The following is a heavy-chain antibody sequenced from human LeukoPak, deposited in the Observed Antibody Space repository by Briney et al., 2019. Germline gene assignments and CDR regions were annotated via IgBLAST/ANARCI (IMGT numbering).Heavy chain of an antibody. V-gene: IGHV4-34*01. J-gene: IGHJ5*02. D-gene: IGHD1-1*01. CDR1: GGSFSGYY. CDR3: ARGHWNAPQLRFDP. Sequence: PSETLSLTCAVYGGSFSGYYRSWIRQPPGKGLEWIGEINHSGSTNYNPSLKSRVTISVDTSKNQFSLKLSSVTAADTAVYYCARGHWNAPQLRFDPWGQGTLVTVSS. CDR2: INHSGST.